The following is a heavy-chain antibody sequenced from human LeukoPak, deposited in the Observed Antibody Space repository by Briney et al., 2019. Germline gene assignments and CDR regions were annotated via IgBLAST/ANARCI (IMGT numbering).Heavy chain of an antibody. J-gene: IGHJ4*02. CDR1: GFTFSSYS. CDR3: ARTQAAAGGY. D-gene: IGHD6-13*01. V-gene: IGHV3-21*04. CDR2: ISSSSSYI. Sequence: PGGSLRLSCAAFGFTFSSYSMNWVRQAPGKGLEWVSSISSSSSYIYYADSVKGRFTISRDNAKNSLYLQMNSLRAEDTALYYCARTQAAAGGYWGQGALVTVSS.